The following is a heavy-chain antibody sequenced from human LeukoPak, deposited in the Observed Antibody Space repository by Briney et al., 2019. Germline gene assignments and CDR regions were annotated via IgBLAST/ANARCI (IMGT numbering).Heavy chain of an antibody. V-gene: IGHV4-34*01. CDR3: ARGGVVVVPAAMRHFDY. CDR1: GGSFSGYY. J-gene: IGHJ4*02. Sequence: SETPSLTCAVYGGSFSGYYWSWIRQPPGKGLEWIGEINHSGSTNYNPSLKSRVTISVDTSKNQFSLKLSSVTAADTAVYYCARGGVVVVPAAMRHFDYWGQGNLVTVSS. CDR2: INHSGST. D-gene: IGHD2-2*01.